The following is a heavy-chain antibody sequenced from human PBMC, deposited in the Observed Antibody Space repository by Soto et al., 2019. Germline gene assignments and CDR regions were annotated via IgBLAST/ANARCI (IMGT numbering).Heavy chain of an antibody. CDR1: GVTCSDYD. Sequence: GGSLRLCCAASGVTCSDYDMSWIRQAPGKGLEWVSYISSSGSTIYYADSVKGRFTISRDNAKNSLYLQMNSLRAEDTAVYYCAREEQWHGDVWGQGTTVTVSS. D-gene: IGHD6-19*01. J-gene: IGHJ6*02. V-gene: IGHV3-11*01. CDR2: ISSSGSTI. CDR3: AREEQWHGDV.